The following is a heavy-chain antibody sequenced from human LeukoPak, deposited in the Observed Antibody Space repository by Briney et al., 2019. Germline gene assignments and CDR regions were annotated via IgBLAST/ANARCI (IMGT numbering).Heavy chain of an antibody. CDR2: ISGSGGSS. D-gene: IGHD3-22*01. CDR3: AKAYYDSSGYSTAY. Sequence: GGSLRLSCAASGFTFSSYAMSWVRQAPGKGLEWVSGISGSGGSSYYADSVKGRFPISRDNSKNTLYLQMNSLRAEDTAVYYCAKAYYDSSGYSTAYWGQGTLVTVSS. J-gene: IGHJ4*02. CDR1: GFTFSSYA. V-gene: IGHV3-23*01.